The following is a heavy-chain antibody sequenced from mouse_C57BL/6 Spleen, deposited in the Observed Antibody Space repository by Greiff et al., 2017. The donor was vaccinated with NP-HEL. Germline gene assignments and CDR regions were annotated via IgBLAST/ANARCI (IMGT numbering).Heavy chain of an antibody. D-gene: IGHD2-5*01. Sequence: QVQLQQPGAELVKPGASVKLSCKASGYTFTSYWMPWVKQRPGQGLEWIGEVDPSDSYTNYNQKFKGKATLTVDTSSSTAYMQLSSLTSEDSAVYYCARNGFYYSNYVGYAMDYWGQGTSVTVSS. CDR1: GYTFTSYW. V-gene: IGHV1-50*01. J-gene: IGHJ4*01. CDR2: VDPSDSYT. CDR3: ARNGFYYSNYVGYAMDY.